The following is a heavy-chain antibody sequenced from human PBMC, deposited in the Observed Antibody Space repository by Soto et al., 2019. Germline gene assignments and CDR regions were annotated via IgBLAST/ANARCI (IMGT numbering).Heavy chain of an antibody. J-gene: IGHJ4*02. CDR2: IYHSGST. CDR3: ARVRPQLAAIDY. Sequence: PSETRSRTWAVFGYSISSGCYWGCIRQPPGKGLEWIGSIYHSGSTYYNPSLKSRVTISVDTSKNQFSLKLSSVTAADTAVYYCARVRPQLAAIDYWGQGTLVTVSS. V-gene: IGHV4-38-2*01. CDR1: GYSISSGCY. D-gene: IGHD1-1*01.